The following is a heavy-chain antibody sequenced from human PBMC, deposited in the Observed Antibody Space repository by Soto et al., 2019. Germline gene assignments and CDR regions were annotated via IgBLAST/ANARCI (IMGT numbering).Heavy chain of an antibody. J-gene: IGHJ4*02. V-gene: IGHV1-3*01. CDR1: GYTFTSYA. CDR2: INAGNGNT. CDR3: ARGETTVVTDY. D-gene: IGHD4-17*01. Sequence: ASVTVSCQASGYTFTSYAMHLVRQAPGQRLEWMGWINAGNGNTKYSQKFQGRVTITRDTSASTAYMELSSLRSEDTAVYYCARGETTVVTDYWGQGTLVTVSS.